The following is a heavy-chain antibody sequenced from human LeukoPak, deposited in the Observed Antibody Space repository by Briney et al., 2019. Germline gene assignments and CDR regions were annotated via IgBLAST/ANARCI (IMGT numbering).Heavy chain of an antibody. J-gene: IGHJ4*02. Sequence: GGSLRLSCAASGFTVSSNYMSWVRQAPGKGLEWVSVIYSGGSTYYADSVKGRFTISRDNAKNSLYLQMNSLRAEDTAVYFCARQQQQLWYDWGQGTLVTVSS. CDR3: ARQQQQLWYD. CDR1: GFTVSSNY. V-gene: IGHV3-53*01. CDR2: IYSGGST. D-gene: IGHD5-18*01.